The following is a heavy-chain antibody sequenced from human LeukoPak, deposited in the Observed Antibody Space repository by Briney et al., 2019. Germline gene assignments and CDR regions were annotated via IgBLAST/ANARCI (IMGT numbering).Heavy chain of an antibody. CDR2: IYPDDSDT. V-gene: IGHV5-51*01. J-gene: IGHJ6*03. CDR1: GYSFTNYW. D-gene: IGHD5-24*01. CDR3: ARHSVLQGYYYMDV. Sequence: GESLKISCKASGYSFTNYWIGWVRQMPGKGLEWMGIIYPDDSDTRYSPSFQGQVTISADKSISTAYLQWSSLKASDTAMYYCARHSVLQGYYYMDVWGKGTTVTVSS.